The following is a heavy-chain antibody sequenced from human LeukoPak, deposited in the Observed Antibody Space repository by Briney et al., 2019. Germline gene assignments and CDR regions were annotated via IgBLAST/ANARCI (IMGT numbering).Heavy chain of an antibody. V-gene: IGHV4-34*01. CDR2: INNRGIT. D-gene: IGHD2-15*01. CDR3: SRDEYPSVGVVKRYWYFDL. Sequence: SETLSLTCAVYGGSFSGYYWSWIRQPQPTGLELIGEINNRGITNYNPTPKRRVTVSVQKSKNQFSLNLSSVTAACTAGYCCSRDEYPSVGVVKRYWYFDLWGGGTLVSVSS. J-gene: IGHJ2*01. CDR1: GGSFSGYY.